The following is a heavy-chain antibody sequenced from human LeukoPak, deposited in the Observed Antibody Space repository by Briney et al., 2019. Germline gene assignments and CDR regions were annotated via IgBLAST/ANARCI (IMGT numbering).Heavy chain of an antibody. CDR2: ISSSGSTI. J-gene: IGHJ4*02. CDR3: AGGGYCSSTSCYIAFDY. Sequence: PGGSLRLSCAASGFTFSDYYMSWIRQAPGKGLEWVSYISSSGSTIYYADSVKGRFTISRDNAKNSLYLQMNGLRAEDTAVYYCAGGGYCSSTSCYIAFDYWGQGTLVTVSS. V-gene: IGHV3-11*04. CDR1: GFTFSDYY. D-gene: IGHD2-2*02.